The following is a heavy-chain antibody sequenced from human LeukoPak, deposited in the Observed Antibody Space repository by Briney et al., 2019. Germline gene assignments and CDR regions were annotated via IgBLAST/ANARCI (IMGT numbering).Heavy chain of an antibody. CDR1: GYSISSGYY. Sequence: PSETLSLTCTVSGYSISSGYYWGWIRQPPGKGLEWIGSIYLSGSTYYNPSLKSRVTISVDTSKNQFSLKLSSVTAADTAVYYCASIAAKSWGQGTLVTVSS. CDR3: ASIAAKS. D-gene: IGHD2-15*01. CDR2: IYLSGST. J-gene: IGHJ4*02. V-gene: IGHV4-38-2*02.